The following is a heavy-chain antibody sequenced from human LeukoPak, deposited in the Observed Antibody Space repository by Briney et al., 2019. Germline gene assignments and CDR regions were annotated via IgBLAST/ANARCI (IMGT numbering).Heavy chain of an antibody. CDR2: IYYSGST. CDR1: GGSINSHH. CDR3: ATSAYYYYMDV. V-gene: IGHV4-59*11. Sequence: SETLSLTCVVSGGSINSHHWSWIRQSPGEGLECIGYIYYSGSTNYNPSLKSRVTISVDTSKSQYSLNLSSVTAADTAVYYCATSAYYYYMDVWGEGTTVTVSS. J-gene: IGHJ6*03.